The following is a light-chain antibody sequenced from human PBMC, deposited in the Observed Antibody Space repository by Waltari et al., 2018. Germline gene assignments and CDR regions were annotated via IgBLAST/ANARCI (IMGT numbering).Light chain of an antibody. CDR3: AAWDDSLNGWV. CDR1: SSNIGSNT. CDR2: GND. V-gene: IGLV1-44*01. J-gene: IGLJ3*02. Sequence: QSVLTQPPSASGTPGLRVTISCSGSSSNIGSNTGNWYKHLPGRAPKLLISGNDQGPSGLPDLISGSKSVSSASLAINGLQAEDEADYYCAAWDDSLNGWVFGGGTKLTVL.